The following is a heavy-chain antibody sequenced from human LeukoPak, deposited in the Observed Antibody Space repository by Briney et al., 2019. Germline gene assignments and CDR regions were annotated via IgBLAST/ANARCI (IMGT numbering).Heavy chain of an antibody. CDR1: GGTISSYA. CDR3: ARDSSGWYTI. V-gene: IGHV1-69*13. J-gene: IGHJ4*02. D-gene: IGHD6-19*01. CDR2: IIPIFGTA. Sequence: ASVKVSCKASGGTISSYAIRWVRQAPGQGLEWMGGIIPIFGTANYAQKFQGRVTITADESTSTAYMELSSLRSEDTAVYYCARDSSGWYTIWGQGTLVTVSS.